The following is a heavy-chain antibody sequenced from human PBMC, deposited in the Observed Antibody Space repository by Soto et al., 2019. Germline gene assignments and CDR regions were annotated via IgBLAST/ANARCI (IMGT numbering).Heavy chain of an antibody. Sequence: SETLSLTCTVSGGSLSGYYCSWIRQPPGKGLEWIGDFYSSGSPHHNPSLKNRVSISEDRSKNEFSLKLSSVTAADTAIYYCAREFYYDSSGIGFDSWGQGTLVTVS. J-gene: IGHJ4*02. CDR1: GGSLSGYY. CDR2: FYSSGSP. CDR3: AREFYYDSSGIGFDS. V-gene: IGHV4-59*01. D-gene: IGHD3-22*01.